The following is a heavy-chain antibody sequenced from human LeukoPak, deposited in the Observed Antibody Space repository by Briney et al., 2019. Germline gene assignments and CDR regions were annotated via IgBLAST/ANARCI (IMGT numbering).Heavy chain of an antibody. CDR3: ATPGGYDFWSGTERNYFDY. CDR1: GGSISSYY. V-gene: IGHV4-59*01. CDR2: IYYSGST. D-gene: IGHD3-3*01. Sequence: PSETLSLTCTVSGGSISSYYWSWIRQPPGKGLEWIGYIYYSGSTNYNPSLKSRVTISVDTSKNQFSLKLSSVTAADTAVYYCATPGGYDFWSGTERNYFDYWGQGTLVTVSS. J-gene: IGHJ4*02.